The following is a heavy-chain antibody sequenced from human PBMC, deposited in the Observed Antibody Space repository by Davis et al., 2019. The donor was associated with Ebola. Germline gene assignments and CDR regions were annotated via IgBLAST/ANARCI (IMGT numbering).Heavy chain of an antibody. V-gene: IGHV1-18*01. CDR2: ISAYNGNT. Sequence: ASVKVSCKASGYTFTSYGISWVRQAPGQGLEWMGWISAYNGNTNYAQKFQGRVTITADESTSTAYMELSSLRSEDTAVYYCARALGYCTGGVCPYFDYWGQGTLVTVSS. CDR3: ARALGYCTGGVCPYFDY. D-gene: IGHD2-8*02. CDR1: GYTFTSYG. J-gene: IGHJ4*02.